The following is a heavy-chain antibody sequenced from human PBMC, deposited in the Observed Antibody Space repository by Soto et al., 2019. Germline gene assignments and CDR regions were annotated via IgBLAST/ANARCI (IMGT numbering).Heavy chain of an antibody. J-gene: IGHJ5*02. CDR1: GYTFTSYD. Sequence: QVQLVQSGAEVKKPGASVKVSCKASGYTFTSYDINWVRQATGQGLEYLGWMNPNSGNTGYVQKFQGRVTMTRDTSISTAYRELSSLRSEDTAVYFCARGVKSGAYSRWFDPWGQGTLVTVSS. D-gene: IGHD4-17*01. V-gene: IGHV1-8*01. CDR2: MNPNSGNT. CDR3: ARGVKSGAYSRWFDP.